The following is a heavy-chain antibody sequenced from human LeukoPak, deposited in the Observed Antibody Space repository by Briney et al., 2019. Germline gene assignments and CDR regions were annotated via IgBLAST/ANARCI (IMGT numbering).Heavy chain of an antibody. J-gene: IGHJ6*02. V-gene: IGHV3-30*18. CDR2: ISYDGSNK. D-gene: IGHD3-22*01. CDR1: GFTFDDYA. CDR3: AKGREYYDSSGYHGMDV. Sequence: PGGSLRLSCAASGFTFDDYAMHWVRQAPGKGLEWVAIISYDGSNKYYADSVKGRFTISRDNSKNTLYLQMSSLRAEDTAVYYCAKGREYYDSSGYHGMDVWGQGTTVTVSS.